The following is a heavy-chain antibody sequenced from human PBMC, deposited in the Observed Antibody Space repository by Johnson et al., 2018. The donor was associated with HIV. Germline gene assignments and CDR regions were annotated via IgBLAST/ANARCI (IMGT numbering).Heavy chain of an antibody. Sequence: VQLVESGGGLIQPGGSLRLSCAASGFTVSSNYMSWVRQAPGKGLEWVSVIYSGGSTYYADSVKGRFTISRDNSKNTLYLQMNSLIAEATAVNYCARAPRPNAFDIWGQGTMVSVSS. CDR2: IYSGGST. V-gene: IGHV3-53*01. J-gene: IGHJ3*02. CDR3: ARAPRPNAFDI. CDR1: GFTVSSNY.